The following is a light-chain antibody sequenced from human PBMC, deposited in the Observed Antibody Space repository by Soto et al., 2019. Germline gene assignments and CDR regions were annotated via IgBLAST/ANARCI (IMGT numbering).Light chain of an antibody. CDR3: QQYLQFVPWT. CDR2: EAS. Sequence: VLTQSPGTLSLSPGERATLSCRASQTITRDYLAWYQQKPGQAPRLLVYEASTRAAGIPDRFSGSGSGTDFTLTISRLEPEDSAMYFCQQYLQFVPWTFGQGTKVE. J-gene: IGKJ1*01. CDR1: QTITRDY. V-gene: IGKV3-20*01.